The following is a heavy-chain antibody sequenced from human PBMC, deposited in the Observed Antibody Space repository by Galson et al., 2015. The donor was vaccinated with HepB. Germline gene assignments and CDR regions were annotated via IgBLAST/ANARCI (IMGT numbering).Heavy chain of an antibody. Sequence: CAISGDSVSSNSAAWNWIRQSPSRGLEWLGRTYYRSKWYNDYAVSVKSRITINPDTSKNQFSLQLNSVTPEDTAVYYCARADVLLWFGELFLRGMDVWGQGTTVTVSS. CDR2: TYYRSKWYN. J-gene: IGHJ6*02. V-gene: IGHV6-1*01. CDR1: GDSVSSNSAA. D-gene: IGHD3-10*01. CDR3: ARADVLLWFGELFLRGMDV.